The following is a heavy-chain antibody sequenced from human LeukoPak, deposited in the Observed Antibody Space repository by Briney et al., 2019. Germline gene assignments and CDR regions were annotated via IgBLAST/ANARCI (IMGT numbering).Heavy chain of an antibody. CDR1: GFTFSSYG. D-gene: IGHD3-22*01. Sequence: PGGSLRLSCPASGFTFSSYGMHWVRQAPGKGLEWVAVISYDGSNKYYADSVKGRFTISRDNSKTTLYLQMTRLRAEDTAVYYCAKDHLNYYDSSGYYYAVDYWGQGTLVTVSS. CDR2: ISYDGSNK. CDR3: AKDHLNYYDSSGYYYAVDY. V-gene: IGHV3-30*18. J-gene: IGHJ4*02.